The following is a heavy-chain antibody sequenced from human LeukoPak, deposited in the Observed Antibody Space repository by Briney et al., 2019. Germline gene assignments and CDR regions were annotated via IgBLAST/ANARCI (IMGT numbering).Heavy chain of an antibody. CDR2: IYYSGST. Sequence: SETLPLTCTVSGGSISSGDYYWSWIRQPPGKGLEWIGYIYYSGSTYYNPSLKSRVTISVDTSKNQFSLKLSSVTAADTAVYYCAREVYGDYYYYYYYGMDVWGQGTTVTVSS. CDR3: AREVYGDYYYYYYYGMDV. J-gene: IGHJ6*02. V-gene: IGHV4-30-4*01. D-gene: IGHD4-17*01. CDR1: GGSISSGDYY.